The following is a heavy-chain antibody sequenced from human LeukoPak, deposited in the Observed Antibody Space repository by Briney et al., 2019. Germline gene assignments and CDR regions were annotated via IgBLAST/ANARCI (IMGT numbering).Heavy chain of an antibody. CDR1: GCTIRNLY. J-gene: IGHJ4*02. V-gene: IGHV4-59*01. CDR3: TRPARLDY. Sequence: SETLSLTFTVSGCTIRNLYWNWLRQSPGKGLEWIGYIYYSGTTNYNPSLKSRGTISLGMSSNQFSLRLDSVTAADTAVYYCTRPARLDYWGQGILVTVSS. CDR2: IYYSGTT.